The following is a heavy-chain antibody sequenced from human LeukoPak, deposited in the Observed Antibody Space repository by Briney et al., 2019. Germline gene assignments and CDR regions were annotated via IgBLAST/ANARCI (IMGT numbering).Heavy chain of an antibody. CDR1: GFTFAGYT. D-gene: IGHD3-16*02. V-gene: IGHV3-30*04. Sequence: GGSLRLSCAASGFTFAGYTMHWVRQAPGKGLEWATLVTYDGSTKYYADSVKGRFTISRDNSKNRLYLQMDSLRGEDTAVYYCAKDRSWHGLEYWGQGALVTVSS. CDR2: VTYDGSTK. CDR3: AKDRSWHGLEY. J-gene: IGHJ4*02.